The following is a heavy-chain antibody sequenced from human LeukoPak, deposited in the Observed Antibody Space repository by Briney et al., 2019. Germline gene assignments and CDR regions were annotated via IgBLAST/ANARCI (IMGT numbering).Heavy chain of an antibody. Sequence: KPSETLSLTCTVSGGSISSSTYYWGWIRQPPGKGLEWIGEINHSGSTNYNPSLKSRVTISVDTSKNQFSLKLSSVTAADTAVYYCARGGADYYDSSGYYYFDYWGQGTLVTVSS. CDR1: GGSISSSTYY. J-gene: IGHJ4*02. CDR3: ARGGADYYDSSGYYYFDY. CDR2: INHSGST. V-gene: IGHV4-39*07. D-gene: IGHD3-22*01.